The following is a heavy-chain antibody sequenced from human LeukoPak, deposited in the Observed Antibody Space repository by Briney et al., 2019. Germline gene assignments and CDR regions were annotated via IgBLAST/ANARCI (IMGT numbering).Heavy chain of an antibody. CDR1: GFTFSSYG. D-gene: IGHD6-19*01. Sequence: GGSLRLSCAASGFTFSSYGMHWVRQAPGKGLEWVAVIWYDGSNKYYADSVKGRFTISRDNSKNTLYLQMNSLRAEDTAVYYCAKAVYSSGWYLGVDYWGQGTLVTVSS. CDR2: IWYDGSNK. CDR3: AKAVYSSGWYLGVDY. V-gene: IGHV3-33*06. J-gene: IGHJ4*02.